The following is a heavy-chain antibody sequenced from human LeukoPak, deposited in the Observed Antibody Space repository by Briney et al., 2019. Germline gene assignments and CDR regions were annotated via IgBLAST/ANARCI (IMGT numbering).Heavy chain of an antibody. CDR3: AKYFSTSASRNFDS. D-gene: IGHD2-15*01. CDR1: GFSFSGYA. CDR2: IGSGGSDT. Sequence: GGSLRLSCVASGFSFSGYAMSWVRQAPGKGLELVSAIGSGGSDTHYADSVKGRFTISRDNSKTTLYLQMNSLRAEDTALYYCAKYFSTSASRNFDSWGQGILVSVSS. J-gene: IGHJ4*02. V-gene: IGHV3-23*01.